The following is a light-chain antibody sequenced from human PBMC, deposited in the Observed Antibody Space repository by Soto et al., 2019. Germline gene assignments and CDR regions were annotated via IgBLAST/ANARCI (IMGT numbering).Light chain of an antibody. J-gene: IGLJ1*01. CDR1: SSDVGSYNL. CDR2: EVS. V-gene: IGLV2-23*02. CDR3: CSYAGRTTPYV. Sequence: QSALTQPASVSGSPGQSITISCTGTSSDVGSYNLVSWYQHHPGKAPKLMIYEVSERPSGVSNRFSGSKSGNTASLTISGLQAEDEADYYCCSYAGRTTPYVFRTGTKLTVL.